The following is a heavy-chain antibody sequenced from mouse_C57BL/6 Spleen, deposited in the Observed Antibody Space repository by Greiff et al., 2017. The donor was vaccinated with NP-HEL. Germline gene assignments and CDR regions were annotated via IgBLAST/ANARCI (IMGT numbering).Heavy chain of an antibody. CDR3: ARSLYYSNFYFDY. J-gene: IGHJ2*01. D-gene: IGHD2-5*01. CDR2: IDPSDSYT. V-gene: IGHV1-69*01. CDR1: GYTFTSYW. Sequence: QVQLQQPGAELVMPGASVKLSCKASGYTFTSYWMHWVKQRPGQGLEWIGEIDPSDSYTNYNQKFKGKSTLTVDKSSSTAYMQLSSLTSEDSAVYYCARSLYYSNFYFDYWGQGTTLTVSS.